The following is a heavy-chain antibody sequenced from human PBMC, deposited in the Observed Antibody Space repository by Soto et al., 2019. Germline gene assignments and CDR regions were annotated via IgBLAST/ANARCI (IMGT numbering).Heavy chain of an antibody. V-gene: IGHV3-23*01. J-gene: IGHJ6*02. Sequence: GGSLRLCCAASGFTFSSYAMSWVRQAPGKGLEWVSAISGSGGSTYYADSVKGRFTISRDNSKNTLYLQMNSLRAEDTAVYYCAKSWGYNYYYYYGMDVWGQGTTVTVSS. CDR3: AKSWGYNYYYYYGMDV. CDR1: GFTFSSYA. D-gene: IGHD5-12*01. CDR2: ISGSGGST.